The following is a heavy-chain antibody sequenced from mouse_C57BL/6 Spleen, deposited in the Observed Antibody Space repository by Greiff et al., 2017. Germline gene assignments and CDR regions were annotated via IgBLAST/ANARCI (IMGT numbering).Heavy chain of an antibody. CDR3: ARGATVLATDFDY. Sequence: VTLVESGAELARPGASVKLSCKASGYTFTRYGLSWVKQRTGKGLEWIGEIYPRSGNTYYNEKFKGKATLTAEKSSSTAYMEVLSLTSEDSAVYFGARGATVLATDFDYWGQGTTLTVSS. J-gene: IGHJ2*01. D-gene: IGHD1-1*01. CDR2: IYPRSGNT. V-gene: IGHV1-81*01. CDR1: GYTFTRYG.